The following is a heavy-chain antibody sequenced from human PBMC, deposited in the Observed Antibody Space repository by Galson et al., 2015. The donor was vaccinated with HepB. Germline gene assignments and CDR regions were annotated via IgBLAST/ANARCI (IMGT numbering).Heavy chain of an antibody. Sequence: ETLSLTCTVSGGSISSSSYYWGWIRQPPGKGLEWIGSIYYSGSTYYDPSLKSRVTISVDTSKNQFSLKQSSVTAADTAVYYCARGYCTSTNCYRDYWGQGTLVTVSS. D-gene: IGHD2-2*02. CDR2: IYYSGST. J-gene: IGHJ4*02. CDR3: ARGYCTSTNCYRDY. V-gene: IGHV4-39*07. CDR1: GGSISSSSYY.